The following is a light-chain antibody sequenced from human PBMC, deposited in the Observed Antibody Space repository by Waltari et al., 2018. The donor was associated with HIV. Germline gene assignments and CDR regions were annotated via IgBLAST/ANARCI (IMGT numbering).Light chain of an antibody. CDR1: SSDIGSYNL. Sequence: QSALTQPASVSGSLGQSITISCTGTSSDIGSYNLVSWYQQYPGKAPKVIIYDVNKWPAGVSHRFSCFKAANTASLTISGLQAEDDADYYCCSYAGSPTFVIFGGGTKVTVL. V-gene: IGLV2-23*02. CDR2: DVN. CDR3: CSYAGSPTFVI. J-gene: IGLJ2*01.